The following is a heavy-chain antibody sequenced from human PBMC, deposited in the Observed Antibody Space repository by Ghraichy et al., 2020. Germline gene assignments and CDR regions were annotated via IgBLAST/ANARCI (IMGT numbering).Heavy chain of an antibody. CDR2: IYYSGST. CDR3: ARDQGGQVIQYCSGGSCWSDYYYYGMDV. D-gene: IGHD2-15*01. V-gene: IGHV4-59*01. Sequence: ESLNISCTVSGGSISSYYWSWIRQPPGKGLEWIGYIYYSGSTNYNPSLKSRVTISVDTSKNQFSLKLSSVTAADTAVYYCARDQGGQVIQYCSGGSCWSDYYYYGMDVWGQGTTVTVSS. CDR1: GGSISSYY. J-gene: IGHJ6*02.